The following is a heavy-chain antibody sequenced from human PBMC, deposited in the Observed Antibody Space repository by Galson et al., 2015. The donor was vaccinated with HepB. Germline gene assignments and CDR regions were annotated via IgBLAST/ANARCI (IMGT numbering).Heavy chain of an antibody. J-gene: IGHJ4*02. V-gene: IGHV3-23*01. Sequence: SLRLSCAASGLSFGGCAMSWVRQAPGKGLEWVSTIRGGGGSTYYAESVRGRFTTSRDNSRNTLYLHMDGLRVEDTAVYFCAKDPDFDFYSGKSTTFDVWGRGTRVTVSS. CDR2: IRGGGGST. D-gene: IGHD3-3*01. CDR1: GLSFGGCA. CDR3: AKDPDFDFYSGKSTTFDV.